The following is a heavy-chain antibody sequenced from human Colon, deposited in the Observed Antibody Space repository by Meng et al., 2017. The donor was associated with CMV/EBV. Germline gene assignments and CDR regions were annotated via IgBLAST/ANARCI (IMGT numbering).Heavy chain of an antibody. D-gene: IGHD6-19*01. Sequence: TCAVYGGSFSGYYWSWVRQPPGKGLEWIGEINHSGNTNYNPSLKSRVTISVDTSKNQFSLHLNSVTAADTAVYYCATNSSGWFGYFDPWGQGTLVTVSS. J-gene: IGHJ5*02. CDR3: ATNSSGWFGYFDP. CDR1: GGSFSGYY. CDR2: INHSGNT. V-gene: IGHV4-34*01.